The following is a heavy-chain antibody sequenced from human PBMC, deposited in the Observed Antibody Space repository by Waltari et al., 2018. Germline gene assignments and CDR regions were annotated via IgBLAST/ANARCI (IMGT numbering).Heavy chain of an antibody. CDR2: IYYSGST. V-gene: IGHV4-39*07. J-gene: IGHJ4*02. D-gene: IGHD2-21*01. Sequence: QVQLQESGPGLVRPSETLSLTCTVSTGSISSRRYFWAWLRQPPGKGLEWIGSIYYSGSTDYKPSLESRVTISVDMSNDQFSLKLNSVTAADTAVYYCARGGDGTDYYPTVYFDYWGQGLLVTVSS. CDR3: ARGGDGTDYYPTVYFDY. CDR1: TGSISSRRYF.